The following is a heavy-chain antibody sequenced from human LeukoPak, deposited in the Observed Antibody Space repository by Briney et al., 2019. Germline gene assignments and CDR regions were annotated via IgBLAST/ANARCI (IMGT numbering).Heavy chain of an antibody. V-gene: IGHV1-69*04. CDR3: ARGYCSSTSCYGDYGMDV. D-gene: IGHD2-2*01. J-gene: IGHJ6*02. CDR1: GYTFTSYD. Sequence: SVKVSCKASGYTFTSYDINWVRQAPGQGLEWMGRIIPILGIANYAQKFQGRVTITADKSTSTAYMELSSLRSEDTAVYYCARGYCSSTSCYGDYGMDVWGQGTTVTVSS. CDR2: IIPILGIA.